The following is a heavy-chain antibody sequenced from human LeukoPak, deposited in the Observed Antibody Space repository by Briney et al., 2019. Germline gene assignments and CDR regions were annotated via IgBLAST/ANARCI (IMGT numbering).Heavy chain of an antibody. J-gene: IGHJ6*03. CDR2: IYTSGST. D-gene: IGHD6-19*01. V-gene: IGHV4-61*02. CDR1: GGSISSASYH. CDR3: ARQQWGIYYMDV. Sequence: PSETLSLTCTVSGGSISSASYHWRWVRQPAEKGLEWIGRIYTSGSTNYNPSLKSRVTISVDTSKNQFSLKLSSVTAADTAVYYCARQQWGIYYMDVWGKGTTVTISS.